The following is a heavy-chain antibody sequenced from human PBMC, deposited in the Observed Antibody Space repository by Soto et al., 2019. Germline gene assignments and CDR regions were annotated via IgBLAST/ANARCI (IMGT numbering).Heavy chain of an antibody. V-gene: IGHV1-46*01. J-gene: IGHJ4*02. CDR1: GYTFTSYY. CDR3: ARDREYSYGWVVAGLSSDY. Sequence: GASVKVSCKASGYTFTSYYMHWVLQAPRQGLEWMGILNPSGVSTSYAQKFQGRVTMTRDTSTRTVYMELSSLRSEDTAVYYCARDREYSYGWVVAGLSSDYWGQGTLVTVSS. D-gene: IGHD5-18*01. CDR2: LNPSGVST.